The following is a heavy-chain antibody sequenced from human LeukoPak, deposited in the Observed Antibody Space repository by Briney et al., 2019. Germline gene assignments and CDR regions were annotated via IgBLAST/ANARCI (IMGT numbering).Heavy chain of an antibody. CDR3: ARFEYQPWGFDY. J-gene: IGHJ4*02. CDR1: GGSISSYY. D-gene: IGHD2-2*01. Sequence: PSETLSLTCTVSGGSISSYYWSWIRQPPGKGLEWIGYIYYSGSTNYNPSLKSRVTISVDTSKNQFPLKLSSVTAADTAVYYCARFEYQPWGFDYWGQGTLVTVSS. V-gene: IGHV4-59*01. CDR2: IYYSGST.